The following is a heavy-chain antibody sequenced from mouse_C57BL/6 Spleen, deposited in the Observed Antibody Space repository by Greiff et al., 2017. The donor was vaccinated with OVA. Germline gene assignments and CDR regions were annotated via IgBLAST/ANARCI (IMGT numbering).Heavy chain of an antibody. Sequence: QVQLQQSGAELARPGASVKMSCKASGYTFTSYTMHWVKQRPGQGLEWIGYINPSSGYTKYNQKFKDKATLTADKSSSTAYMQLSSLTSEDAAVYYGARPDYGNYGYFDVWGTGTTVTVSS. CDR3: ARPDYGNYGYFDV. V-gene: IGHV1-4*01. D-gene: IGHD2-1*01. CDR1: GYTFTSYT. CDR2: INPSSGYT. J-gene: IGHJ1*03.